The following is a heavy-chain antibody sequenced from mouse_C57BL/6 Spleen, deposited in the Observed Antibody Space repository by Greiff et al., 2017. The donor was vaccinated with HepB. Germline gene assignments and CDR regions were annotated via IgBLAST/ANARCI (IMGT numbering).Heavy chain of an antibody. CDR1: GYAFSSSW. J-gene: IGHJ1*03. D-gene: IGHD1-1*01. V-gene: IGHV1-82*01. CDR2: IYPGDGDT. CDR3: ALYYGSSYDWYFDV. Sequence: QVHVKQSGPELVKPGASVKISCKASGYAFSSSWMNWVKQRPGKGLEWIGRIYPGDGDTNYNGKFKGKATLTADKSSSTAYMQLSSLTSEDSAVYFCALYYGSSYDWYFDVWGTGTTVTVSS.